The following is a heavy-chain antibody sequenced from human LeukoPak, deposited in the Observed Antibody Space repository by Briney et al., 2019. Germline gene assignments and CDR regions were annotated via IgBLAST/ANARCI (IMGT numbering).Heavy chain of an antibody. V-gene: IGHV4-59*13. CDR3: ARERQLHYFDY. J-gene: IGHJ4*02. CDR1: GGSIGSYF. Sequence: ASETLSLTCTVSGGSIGSYFWSRIRQPPGKGLEWIGYIYYSGSTTYNPSHKSRVTISIDTSKNQFSLNLSSVTAADTAVYYCARERQLHYFDYWGQGTLVTVSS. CDR2: IYYSGST. D-gene: IGHD6-6*01.